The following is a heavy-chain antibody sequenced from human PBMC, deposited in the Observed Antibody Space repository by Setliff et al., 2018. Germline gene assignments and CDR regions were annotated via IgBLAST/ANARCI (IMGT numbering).Heavy chain of an antibody. CDR3: ATDGPVLNGDYIS. V-gene: IGHV4-39*07. D-gene: IGHD3-10*01. Sequence: SETLSLTCTVSRGSINSHYWDWIRQSPEKGLEWIGTIYQNGITYYDPSVKSRVTISVDKSKNQFSLSLRSVTAADTAVYYCATDGPVLNGDYISWGQGTLVTVSS. J-gene: IGHJ5*02. CDR2: IYQNGIT. CDR1: RGSINSHY.